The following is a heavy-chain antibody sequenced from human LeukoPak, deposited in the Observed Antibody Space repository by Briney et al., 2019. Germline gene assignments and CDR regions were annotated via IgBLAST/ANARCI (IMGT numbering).Heavy chain of an antibody. CDR1: GGSISGYY. V-gene: IGHV4-59*01. J-gene: IGHJ4*02. CDR3: ASLTTVTHDFDY. D-gene: IGHD4-17*01. CDR2: IYSIGST. Sequence: PSETLSLTWTVSGGSISGYYGSWLRQPPGKGVEWIGYIYSIGSTNYNPSLKSRVTISVDTSKNQFSLKLSSVTAADTAVYYCASLTTVTHDFDYWGQGTLVTVSS.